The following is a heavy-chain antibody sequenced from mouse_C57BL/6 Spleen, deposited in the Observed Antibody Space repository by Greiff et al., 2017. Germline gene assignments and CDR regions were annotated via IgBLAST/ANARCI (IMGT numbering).Heavy chain of an antibody. CDR3: AREGIYYDYGGAMDY. V-gene: IGHV3-1*01. CDR2: ISYSGST. J-gene: IGHJ4*01. D-gene: IGHD2-4*01. Sequence: EVQLVESGPGMVKPSQSLSLTCTVTGYSITSGYDWHWIRHFPGNKLEWMGYISYSGSTNYNPSLKSRISITHDTSKNHFFLKLNSVTTEDTATYYCAREGIYYDYGGAMDYWGQGTSVTVSS. CDR1: GYSITSGYD.